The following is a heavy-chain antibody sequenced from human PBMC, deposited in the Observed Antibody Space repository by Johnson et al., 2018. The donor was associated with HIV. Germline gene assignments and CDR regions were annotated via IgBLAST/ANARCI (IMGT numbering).Heavy chain of an antibody. J-gene: IGHJ3*02. CDR1: GFIFSNYP. Sequence: QVQLVESGGGVVRPGRSLRLSCAASGFIFSNYPMHWVRQAPGKGLEWVAVISFDGSKKYHADSVKGRFTFSRDHSKNTLYLQMNSLKSEDTAVYYCTAPVVVTHLDAFDIWGQGTMVTVSS. D-gene: IGHD2-21*02. V-gene: IGHV3-30*04. CDR2: ISFDGSKK. CDR3: TAPVVVTHLDAFDI.